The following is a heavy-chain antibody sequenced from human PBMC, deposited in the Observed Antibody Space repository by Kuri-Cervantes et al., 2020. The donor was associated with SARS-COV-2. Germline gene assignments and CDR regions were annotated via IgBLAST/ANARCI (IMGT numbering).Heavy chain of an antibody. D-gene: IGHD3-10*01. Sequence: GESLKISCAASGFTFSNAWMNWVRQAPGKGLEWVGRIASKTAGGTIDYAAPVKGRFTVSRDDSRNTLYLQMNSLKTEDTAMYYCARERSPTYYYGSGSFAREYNWFDPWGQGTLVTVSS. J-gene: IGHJ5*02. V-gene: IGHV3-15*04. CDR3: ARERSPTYYYGSGSFAREYNWFDP. CDR2: IASKTAGGTI. CDR1: GFTFSNAW.